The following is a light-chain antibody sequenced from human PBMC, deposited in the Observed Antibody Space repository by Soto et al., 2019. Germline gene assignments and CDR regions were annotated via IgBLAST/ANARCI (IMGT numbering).Light chain of an antibody. Sequence: DIPMTQSPSSVSASVGDRVTITCRASESVDNLLAWYQQKPGTAPKLLIYVASGLQTGVPSRFSGSGSGTEFSLTISSLQPEDYAPYYCQQASRFPLTFGRGTKVEIK. CDR3: QQASRFPLT. CDR2: VAS. J-gene: IGKJ4*01. CDR1: ESVDNL. V-gene: IGKV1-12*01.